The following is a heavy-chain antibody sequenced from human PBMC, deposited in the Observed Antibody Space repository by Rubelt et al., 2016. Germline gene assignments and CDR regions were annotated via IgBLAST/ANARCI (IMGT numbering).Heavy chain of an antibody. Sequence: QVQLVQSGAEVKKPGASVKVSCKASGYTFTSYDINWVRQATGQGLEWMGRIIPILGIANYAQKFQGRVTITADKSTSTAYMELSSLRSEDTAVYYCARDGYYDSSGYPYWGQGTLVTVSS. CDR3: ARDGYYDSSGYPY. J-gene: IGHJ4*02. D-gene: IGHD3-22*01. CDR2: IIPILGIA. V-gene: IGHV1-69*09. CDR1: GYTFTSYD.